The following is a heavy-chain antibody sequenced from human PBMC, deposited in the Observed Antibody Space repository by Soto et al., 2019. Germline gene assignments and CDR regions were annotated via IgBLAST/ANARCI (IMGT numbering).Heavy chain of an antibody. CDR1: GGSVSSGDYY. Sequence: QVQLQESGPGLVKPSQTLSLTCAVSGGSVSSGDYYWTWIRQPPGKGLEWIGYIYHSGSSYYNPPLKSRLTISLDTSKNQFSLKLSSVNAADTAVYYCSRKSGSAYYFDFWGQGTLVTVSS. CDR2: IYHSGSS. D-gene: IGHD3-16*01. V-gene: IGHV4-30-4*01. J-gene: IGHJ4*02. CDR3: SRKSGSAYYFDF.